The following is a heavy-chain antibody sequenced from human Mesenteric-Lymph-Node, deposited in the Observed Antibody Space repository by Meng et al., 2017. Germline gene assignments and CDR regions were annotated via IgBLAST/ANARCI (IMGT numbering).Heavy chain of an antibody. D-gene: IGHD5-24*01. CDR1: GGFTFTNDW. V-gene: IGHV3-21*01. CDR2: ISSSSSYI. J-gene: IGHJ4*02. Sequence: GGSLKISCTGSGGFTFTNDWMSWVRQAPGKGLEWVSSISSSSSYIYYADSVKGRFTISRDNAKNSLYLQMNSLRAEDAAVYYCARLYGYMGPDWGQGTLVTVSS. CDR3: ARLYGYMGPD.